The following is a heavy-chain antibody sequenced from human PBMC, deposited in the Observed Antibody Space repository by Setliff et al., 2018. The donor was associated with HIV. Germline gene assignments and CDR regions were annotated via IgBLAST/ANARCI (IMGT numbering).Heavy chain of an antibody. CDR2: IYYTGST. V-gene: IGHV4-59*02. D-gene: IGHD3-9*01. Sequence: PSETLSLTCTVSGDSVSGYYWTWIRQPPGKGLEWIGDIYYTGSTNFSPSLKSRVTISLDTSKNQFSLKLSSVSAADTAMYYCARGNPDFDILTGYWSHYFDYWGQERLVTVSS. J-gene: IGHJ4*02. CDR3: ARGNPDFDILTGYWSHYFDY. CDR1: GDSVSGYY.